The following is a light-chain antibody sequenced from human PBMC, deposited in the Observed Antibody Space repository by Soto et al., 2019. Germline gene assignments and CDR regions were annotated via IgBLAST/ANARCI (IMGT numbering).Light chain of an antibody. CDR3: QQYNSYPIT. J-gene: IGKJ5*01. V-gene: IGKV1-5*01. CDR1: QSISSW. CDR2: DAS. Sequence: DIQMTQSPSTLSASVGDRVTITCRASQSISSWLAWYQQKPGKDHKLLIYDASNLESGVPSRFSGSGSGTEFTLTISSLQPDDFATYYCQQYNSYPITFGQGTRLEI.